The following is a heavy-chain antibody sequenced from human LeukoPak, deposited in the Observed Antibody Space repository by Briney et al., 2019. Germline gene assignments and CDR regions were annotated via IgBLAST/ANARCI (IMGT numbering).Heavy chain of an antibody. Sequence: GGSLRLSCAASGFTVSSNYMSWVRQAPGKGLEWVSVIYSGGSTYYADSVKGRFTISRHNSKNTLYLQMNSLRAEDTAVYYCARDRRDYYGSGRSHYYYGMDVWGQGTTVTVSS. V-gene: IGHV3-53*04. J-gene: IGHJ6*02. CDR2: IYSGGST. CDR1: GFTVSSNY. CDR3: ARDRRDYYGSGRSHYYYGMDV. D-gene: IGHD3-10*01.